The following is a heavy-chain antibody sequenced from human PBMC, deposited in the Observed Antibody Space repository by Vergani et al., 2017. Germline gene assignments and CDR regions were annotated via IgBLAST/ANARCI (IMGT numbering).Heavy chain of an antibody. J-gene: IGHJ4*02. Sequence: QVQLQESGPGLVKPSETLSLTCTVSGGSISSSSYYLGWIRQPPGKGLEWIGSIYYSGSTYYNPSLKSRVTISVDTSKNQFSLKLSSVTAADTAVYYCARGVYCSGGSCYGGFDYWGQGTLVTVSS. V-gene: IGHV4-39*01. CDR1: GGSISSSSYY. CDR2: IYYSGST. CDR3: ARGVYCSGGSCYGGFDY. D-gene: IGHD2-15*01.